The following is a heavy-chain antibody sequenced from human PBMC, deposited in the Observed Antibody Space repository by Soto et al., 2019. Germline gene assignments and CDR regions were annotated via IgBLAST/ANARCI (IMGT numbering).Heavy chain of an antibody. CDR3: ARVQLRFLEWLLSHDY. CDR2: ISSSSSYI. Sequence: EVQLVESGGGLVKPGGSLRLSCAASGFTFSSYSMNWVRQAPGKGLEWVSSISSSSSYIYYADSVKGRFTISRDNAKNSLYLQMNSLRAEDTAVYYCARVQLRFLEWLLSHDYWGQGPLVTVSS. V-gene: IGHV3-21*01. J-gene: IGHJ4*02. D-gene: IGHD3-3*01. CDR1: GFTFSSYS.